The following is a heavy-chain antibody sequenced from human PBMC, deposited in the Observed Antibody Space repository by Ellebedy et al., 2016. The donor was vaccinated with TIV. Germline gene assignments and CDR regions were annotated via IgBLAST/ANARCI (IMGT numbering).Heavy chain of an antibody. Sequence: GESLKISCAASGFTFSSYWMHWVRQAPGKGLVWVSRISSDGTGTSYADPMQGRFTISRDNAKNTLYRQMNSLRAEDTAVYYCARVECNSISCPEAFDIWGQGTMVTVSS. CDR3: ARVECNSISCPEAFDI. CDR2: ISSDGTGT. J-gene: IGHJ3*02. D-gene: IGHD2-2*01. V-gene: IGHV3-74*01. CDR1: GFTFSSYW.